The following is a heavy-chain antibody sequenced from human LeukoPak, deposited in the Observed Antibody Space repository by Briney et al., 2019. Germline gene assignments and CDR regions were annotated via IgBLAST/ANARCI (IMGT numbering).Heavy chain of an antibody. J-gene: IGHJ3*02. CDR2: IFHNGSP. Sequence: SETLSLTCTVSGGSLSPHYWSWLRQSPGKGLEWIGCIFHNGSPNYNPSLKSRVTISVDTSKNQFSLKLSSVTAADTAVYYCARHKYSSGWPPEGAFDIWGQGTMVTVSS. V-gene: IGHV4-59*08. CDR1: GGSLSPHY. CDR3: ARHKYSSGWPPEGAFDI. D-gene: IGHD6-19*01.